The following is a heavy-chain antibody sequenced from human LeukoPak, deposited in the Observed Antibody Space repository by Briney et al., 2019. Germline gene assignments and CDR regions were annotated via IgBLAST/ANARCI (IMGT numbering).Heavy chain of an antibody. J-gene: IGHJ4*02. Sequence: GASVKVSCKASGYTFTSYGISWVRQAPGQGLEWMGWISAYNGNTNYAQKLRGRVTMTTDTSTSTAYMELRSLRSDDTAVYYCARDRLRYFDWSQDYWGQGTLVTVSS. CDR1: GYTFTSYG. D-gene: IGHD3-9*01. CDR2: ISAYNGNT. CDR3: ARDRLRYFDWSQDY. V-gene: IGHV1-18*01.